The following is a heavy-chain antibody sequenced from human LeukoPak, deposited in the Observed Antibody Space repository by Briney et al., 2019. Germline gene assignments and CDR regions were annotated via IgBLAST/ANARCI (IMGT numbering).Heavy chain of an antibody. J-gene: IGHJ4*02. CDR3: AREIYDFWSGYYSYYFDY. CDR1: GGSISSSSYY. CDR2: IYYSGST. D-gene: IGHD3-3*01. V-gene: IGHV4-39*02. Sequence: SETLSLTCTVSGGSISSSSYYWGWIRQPPGKGLEWIGSIYYSGSTYYNPSLKSRVTISVDTSKNQFSLKLSSVTAADTAVYYCAREIYDFWSGYYSYYFDYWGQGTLVTVSS.